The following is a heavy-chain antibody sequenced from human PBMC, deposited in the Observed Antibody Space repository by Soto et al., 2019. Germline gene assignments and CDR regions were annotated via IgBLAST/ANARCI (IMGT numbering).Heavy chain of an antibody. D-gene: IGHD1-26*01. V-gene: IGHV3-23*01. CDR1: GFSFSSYA. CDR3: TKSQGPVGTVTRYTVPYSSFYFDL. CDR2: VGGVGGLA. J-gene: IGHJ4*02. Sequence: QQGGSLRLSSTASGFSFSSYAMSWIRQAPGGGVAWVGFVGGVGGLAVTAATGKGRVPISGDNTHDTGCLEMGSLIPEDTAINNYTKSQGPVGTVTRYTVPYSSFYFDLWGQGTQVTVSP.